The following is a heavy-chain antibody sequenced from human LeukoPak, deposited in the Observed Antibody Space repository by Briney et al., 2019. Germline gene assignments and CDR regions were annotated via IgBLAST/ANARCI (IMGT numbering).Heavy chain of an antibody. J-gene: IGHJ6*02. Sequence: APVKVSCKASGYTFTSYGISWARQAPGQGLEWMGWISAYNGNTNYAQKLQCRVNMTTDTSTSTAYMERRSLRSVDTAVYYCASSNYGSGSYNPAYDYYYGMDVWGQGTTVTVSS. CDR1: GYTFTSYG. V-gene: IGHV1-18*01. CDR2: ISAYNGNT. D-gene: IGHD3-10*01. CDR3: ASSNYGSGSYNPAYDYYYGMDV.